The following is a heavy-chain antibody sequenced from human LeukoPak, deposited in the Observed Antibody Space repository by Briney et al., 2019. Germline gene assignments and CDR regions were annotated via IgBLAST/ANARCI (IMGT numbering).Heavy chain of an antibody. CDR1: GFTFSSYA. CDR3: ARDVGNFDY. J-gene: IGHJ4*02. V-gene: IGHV3-74*01. CDR2: INSDGIST. Sequence: GGSLRLSCAASGFTFSSYAMNWVRQAPGKGLEWVSRINSDGISTGYADSVKGRFTVSRDNAKKTLYLQMNSLRAEDTAVYYCARDVGNFDYWGQGTLVTVSS.